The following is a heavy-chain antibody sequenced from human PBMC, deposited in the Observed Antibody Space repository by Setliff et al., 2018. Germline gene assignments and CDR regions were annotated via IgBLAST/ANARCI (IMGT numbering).Heavy chain of an antibody. V-gene: IGHV1-46*01. D-gene: IGHD1-26*01. CDR3: ARSGNYSPNDY. CDR2: IDPSGGSS. J-gene: IGHJ4*02. Sequence: ASVKVSCKASGYTFTSHYMHWVRQAPGLGLEWMGTIDPSGGSSTYAQKFQGRVTMTRDTSTSTVYMELSSLRSEDTAVYYCARSGNYSPNDYWGQGTLVTVSS. CDR1: GYTFTSHY.